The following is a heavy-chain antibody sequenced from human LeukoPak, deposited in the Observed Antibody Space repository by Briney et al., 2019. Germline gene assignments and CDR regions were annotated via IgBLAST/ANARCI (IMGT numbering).Heavy chain of an antibody. CDR1: GGSFSGYY. CDR2: INHSGST. V-gene: IGHV4-34*01. CDR3: ARGSVY. Sequence: SETLSLTCAVYGGSFSGYYWSWIRQPPGKGLEWIGEINHSGSTNYNPSLKSRVTISVDTSKNQFSLKLSSVTAADTAVYYCARGSVYWGQGTLVTVSS. J-gene: IGHJ4*02.